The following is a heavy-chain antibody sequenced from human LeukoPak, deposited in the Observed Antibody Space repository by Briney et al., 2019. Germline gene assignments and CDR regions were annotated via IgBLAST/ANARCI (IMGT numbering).Heavy chain of an antibody. V-gene: IGHV3-23*01. J-gene: IGHJ4*02. D-gene: IGHD6-13*01. CDR2: ISGSGGST. CDR3: ARDVGSNWYERFDD. CDR1: GFTFSSYA. Sequence: GGSLRLSCAASGFTFSSYAMNWVRQAPGKGLEWVSAISGSGGSTYYADSVKGRFTISRDNSKNTLYLQMNSLRAEDTSVYYCARDVGSNWYERFDDWGQGTLVTVSS.